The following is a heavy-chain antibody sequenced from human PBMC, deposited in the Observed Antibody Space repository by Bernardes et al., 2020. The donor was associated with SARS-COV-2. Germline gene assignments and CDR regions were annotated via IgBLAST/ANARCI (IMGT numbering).Heavy chain of an antibody. J-gene: IGHJ6*02. CDR1: GFTFGSYS. V-gene: IGHV3-48*04. CDR3: ARDIMAVTTLRYYGMDV. CDR2: ISSSSTTI. Sequence: GGSLRLSCAASGFTFGSYSMNWVRQAPGKRLEWLSYISSSSTTIYYADSVKGRFTISRDNAKNSLYLQMNSLRAEDTAVYYCARDIMAVTTLRYYGMDVWGQGTTVTVSS. D-gene: IGHD4-4*01.